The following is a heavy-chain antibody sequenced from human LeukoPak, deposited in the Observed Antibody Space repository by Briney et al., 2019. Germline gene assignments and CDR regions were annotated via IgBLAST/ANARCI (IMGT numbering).Heavy chain of an antibody. V-gene: IGHV1-46*01. D-gene: IGHD2-2*01. CDR2: INPQGDIT. CDR1: GYTFTKYL. Sequence: ASVKVSCKTSGYTFTKYLIHWVRQAPGQGLEWMGTINPQGDITNYAQRFQGRITLTEDTSTSTVYMELSSLTSEDTAVYYCAREVHCSSTSCRYLALDIWGQGTMVTVSS. J-gene: IGHJ3*02. CDR3: AREVHCSSTSCRYLALDI.